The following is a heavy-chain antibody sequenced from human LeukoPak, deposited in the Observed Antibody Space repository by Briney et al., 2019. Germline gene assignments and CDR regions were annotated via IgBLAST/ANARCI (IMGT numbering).Heavy chain of an antibody. Sequence: GGSLRLSCAASGFTFSDYYMSWIRQAPGKGLEWVSYISSSGSTIYYADSVKGRFTISRDNAKNSLYLQMNSLRAEDTAVYYCARDVAAANDAFDIWGQGKMVTVSS. V-gene: IGHV3-11*01. CDR3: ARDVAAANDAFDI. CDR2: ISSSGSTI. CDR1: GFTFSDYY. J-gene: IGHJ3*02. D-gene: IGHD6-13*01.